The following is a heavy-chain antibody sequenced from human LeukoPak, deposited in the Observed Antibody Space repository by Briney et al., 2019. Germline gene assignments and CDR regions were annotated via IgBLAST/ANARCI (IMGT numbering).Heavy chain of an antibody. Sequence: ASVKVSCKASGYTFTGYYMHWVRQAPGQGLEWMGWINPNSGGTNYAQKFQGRVTMTRDTSISIAYMELSRLRSDDTAVYYCARDWDPVAVAKRLTGWFDPWGQGTLVTVSS. D-gene: IGHD6-19*01. V-gene: IGHV1-2*02. CDR3: ARDWDPVAVAKRLTGWFDP. CDR1: GYTFTGYY. CDR2: INPNSGGT. J-gene: IGHJ5*02.